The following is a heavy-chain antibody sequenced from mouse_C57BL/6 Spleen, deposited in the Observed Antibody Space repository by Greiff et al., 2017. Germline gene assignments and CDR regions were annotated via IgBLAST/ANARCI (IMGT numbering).Heavy chain of an antibody. CDR3: ARDQGYEYAMDY. CDR2: ISDGGSYT. D-gene: IGHD2-2*01. Sequence: DVMLVESGGGLVKPGGSLKLSCAASGFTFSSYAMSWVRQTPEKRLEWVATISDGGSYTYYPDNVKGRFTISRDNAKNNLYLQMSHLKSEDTAMYYCARDQGYEYAMDYWGQGTSVTVSS. V-gene: IGHV5-4*01. J-gene: IGHJ4*01. CDR1: GFTFSSYA.